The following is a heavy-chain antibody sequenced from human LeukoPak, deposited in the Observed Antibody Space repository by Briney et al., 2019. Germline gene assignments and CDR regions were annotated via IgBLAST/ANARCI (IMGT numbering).Heavy chain of an antibody. CDR1: GFTFSNSA. CDR2: ISGSGGST. D-gene: IGHD5-18*01. CDR3: AKRIQSAMATGY. V-gene: IGHV3-23*01. J-gene: IGHJ4*02. Sequence: PGGSLRLSCAASGFTFSNSAMSWVRQAPGKGLEWVSTISGSGGSTYYADSVKGRFTISRDNSKSTLYLQINSLRAEDTAVYYCAKRIQSAMATGYWGQGTLVTVSS.